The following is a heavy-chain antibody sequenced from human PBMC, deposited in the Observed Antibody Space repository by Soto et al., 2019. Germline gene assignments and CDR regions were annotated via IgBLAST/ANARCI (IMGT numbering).Heavy chain of an antibody. J-gene: IGHJ4*02. Sequence: ESGGGLAQPGGSLRLSCVASGFSFSDYEMNWVRQAPGQGLEWVAYISSGGSTIHYADSVRGRFTGSRDNARNSLYLQMNTLGVEHTALYYCARDRAAGGYWGQGTLVTVSS. CDR3: ARDRAAGGY. D-gene: IGHD6-13*01. V-gene: IGHV3-48*03. CDR2: ISSGGSTI. CDR1: GFSFSDYE.